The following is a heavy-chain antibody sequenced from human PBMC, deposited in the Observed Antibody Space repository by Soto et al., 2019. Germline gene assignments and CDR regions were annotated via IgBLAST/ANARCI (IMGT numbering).Heavy chain of an antibody. CDR1: GFTFSSYW. J-gene: IGHJ2*01. D-gene: IGHD1-26*01. Sequence: EVQLVESGGGLVQPGGSLRLSCAASGFTFSSYWMHWVRQAPGKGLVWVSRINSDGSSTSDADSLTGRFTISRDNAKNTLYLQMNSLRAEDTAVNYYARVGSLNWYFGPWGRGNLGTVSS. CDR2: INSDGSST. V-gene: IGHV3-74*01. CDR3: ARVGSLNWYFGP.